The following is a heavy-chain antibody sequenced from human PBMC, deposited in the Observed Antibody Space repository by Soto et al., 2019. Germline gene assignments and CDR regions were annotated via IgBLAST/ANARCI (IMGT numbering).Heavy chain of an antibody. CDR1: GYTFTGYY. V-gene: IGHV1-2*02. Sequence: ASVKVSCKASGYTFTGYYMHWVRQAPGQGLEWMGWINPNSGGTNYAQKFQGRVTMTRTTSISTAYMELSRLRSDDTAVDYCARYLGVVVPAASYDMDYYGMDVWGQGTTVTVSS. D-gene: IGHD2-2*01. CDR2: INPNSGGT. J-gene: IGHJ6*02. CDR3: ARYLGVVVPAASYDMDYYGMDV.